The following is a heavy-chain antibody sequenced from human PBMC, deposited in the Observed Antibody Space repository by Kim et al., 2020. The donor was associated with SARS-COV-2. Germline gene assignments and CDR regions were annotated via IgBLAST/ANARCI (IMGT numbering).Heavy chain of an antibody. V-gene: IGHV3-9*01. CDR2: ISWNSGSI. CDR1: GFTFDDYA. D-gene: IGHD2-2*02. Sequence: GGSLRPSCAASGFTFDDYAMHWVRQAPGKGLEWVSGISWNSGSIAYADSVKGRFTISRDNAKNSLYLQMNSLRAEDTALYYCAIANCSTISCYNAFDYWGQGTLVTVSS. J-gene: IGHJ4*02. CDR3: AIANCSTISCYNAFDY.